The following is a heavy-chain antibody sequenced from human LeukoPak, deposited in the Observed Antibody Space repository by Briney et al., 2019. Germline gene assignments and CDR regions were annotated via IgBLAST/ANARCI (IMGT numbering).Heavy chain of an antibody. CDR3: ARLPWYYGSGSYGPFDY. Sequence: GESLKISCKGSGYSFTSYWIGWVRQMPGKGLEWMGIIYPGDSDTRYSPSFQGQVTISADKSISTAYLQWSSLKASDTAMYYCARLPWYYGSGSYGPFDYWGQGTLVTVPS. V-gene: IGHV5-51*01. CDR2: IYPGDSDT. J-gene: IGHJ4*02. CDR1: GYSFTSYW. D-gene: IGHD3-10*01.